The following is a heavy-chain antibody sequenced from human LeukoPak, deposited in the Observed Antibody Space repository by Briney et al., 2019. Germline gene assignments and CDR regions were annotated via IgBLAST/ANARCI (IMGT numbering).Heavy chain of an antibody. CDR2: IYYSGST. J-gene: IGHJ4*02. CDR1: GGSISSSSYY. D-gene: IGHD6-13*01. CDR3: ARHGSAAAREFDY. V-gene: IGHV4-39*01. Sequence: SETLSLTCTVSGGSISSSSYYWGWIRQPPGKGLEWIGSIYYSGSTYYNPSLKSRVTISVDTSKNQFSLKLSSVTAADTAVYYCARHGSAAAREFDYWGQGTRVTVSS.